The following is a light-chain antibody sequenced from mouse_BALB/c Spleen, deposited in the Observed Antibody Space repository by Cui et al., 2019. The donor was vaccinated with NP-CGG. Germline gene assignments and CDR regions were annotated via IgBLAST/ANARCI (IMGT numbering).Light chain of an antibody. CDR3: ALWYSNHWV. V-gene: IGLV1*01. J-gene: IGLJ1*01. CDR2: GTS. CDR1: AGTVTNNNY. Sequence: QAVVIQASALTTAPGETVTITCRSSAGTVTNNNYPNWVQEKPDHLFTVLIGGTSNRAPGVPARFPGSLIGDKAALTITGAQTEDEAIYFCALWYSNHWVFGGGTKLTVL.